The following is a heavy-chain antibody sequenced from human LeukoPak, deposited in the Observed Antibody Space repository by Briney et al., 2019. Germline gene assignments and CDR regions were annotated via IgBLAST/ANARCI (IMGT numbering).Heavy chain of an antibody. J-gene: IGHJ6*03. CDR2: VDSTGSYI. CDR1: GFTFSSYS. V-gene: IGHV3-21*01. CDR3: ATDLAAAGPYYHYYMDV. Sequence: GGSLRLSCAASGFTFSSYSKNWVRQAPGKGLEWVSSVDSTGSYIYYADSLKGRFTVSRGNAKNSLFLQMSSLRVEDTAVYYCATDLAAAGPYYHYYMDVWGKGSAVTVSS. D-gene: IGHD6-13*01.